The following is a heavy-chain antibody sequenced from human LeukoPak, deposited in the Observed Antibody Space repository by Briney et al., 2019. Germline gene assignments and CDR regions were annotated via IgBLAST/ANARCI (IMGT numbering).Heavy chain of an antibody. Sequence: GGSLRLSCAASGYTFSSYGMHWVRQAPGKGLEWVAYIWYDGSKKEYVDSVKGRFTISRDNSKNTLYLQMNSLRAEDTAVYYCVRLTGTWFDPWGQGTLVTVSS. CDR3: VRLTGTWFDP. V-gene: IGHV3-30*02. J-gene: IGHJ5*02. CDR1: GYTFSSYG. D-gene: IGHD2-21*01. CDR2: IWYDGSKK.